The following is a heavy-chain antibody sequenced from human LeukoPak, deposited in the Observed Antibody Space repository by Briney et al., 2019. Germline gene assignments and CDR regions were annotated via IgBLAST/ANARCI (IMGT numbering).Heavy chain of an antibody. CDR1: GGSISSSDYY. D-gene: IGHD3-10*01. Sequence: SETLSLTCSVSGGSISSSDYYWGWIRQPPGEGLEWIASIYYSGSTYYNPSPESRVTIAMDMSRNQVSLRLSTVTAADTAVYYCARDQWPYGSGSYTTWGQGTLVIVSS. V-gene: IGHV4-39*07. CDR2: IYYSGST. CDR3: ARDQWPYGSGSYTT. J-gene: IGHJ5*02.